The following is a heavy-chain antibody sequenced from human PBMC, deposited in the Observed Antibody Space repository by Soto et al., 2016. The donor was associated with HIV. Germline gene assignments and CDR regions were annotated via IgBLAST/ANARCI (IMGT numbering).Heavy chain of an antibody. CDR2: MHSSGST. J-gene: IGHJ6*02. CDR1: GGSISGYY. D-gene: IGHD3-10*01. Sequence: QVQLQESGPGLVKPSETLSLTCSVPGGSISGYYWSWIRQTPGKGLEWIGYMHSSGSTIYNPSLKSRATMSVDTSKNEFYLSLTSVTAADTAVYYCARYIRGYYYGSGSQYFYGMDVWGQGTTVTVSS. CDR3: ARYIRGYYYGSGSQYFYGMDV. V-gene: IGHV4-59*01.